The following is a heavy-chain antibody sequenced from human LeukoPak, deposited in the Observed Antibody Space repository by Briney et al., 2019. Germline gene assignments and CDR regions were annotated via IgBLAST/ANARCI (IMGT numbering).Heavy chain of an antibody. CDR1: GGSISSYY. CDR2: IYTSGST. Sequence: SETLSLTCTVSGGSISSYYWSWIRQPPGKGLEWIGRIYTSGSTNYNPSLKSRVTISVDTSKNQFSLKLGSVTAADTVVYYCARARIAARVDAFDIWGQGTMVTVSS. V-gene: IGHV4-4*08. CDR3: ARARIAARVDAFDI. J-gene: IGHJ3*02. D-gene: IGHD6-6*01.